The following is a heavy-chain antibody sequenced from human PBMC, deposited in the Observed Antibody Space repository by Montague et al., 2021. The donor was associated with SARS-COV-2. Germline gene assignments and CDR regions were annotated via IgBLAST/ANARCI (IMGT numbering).Heavy chain of an antibody. CDR2: IDWDDDT. J-gene: IGHJ2*01. Sequence: PALVTPTQTLTLTCTFSGFSVSTSGLCVSWIRQPPGKALEWLALIDWDDDTYYSTSLKTRLAISKDTSKNRVVLTMTDMDPVDTGTYYCARIPEYSSGGGPDWYFDLWGRGTLVTVSS. CDR3: ARIPEYSSGGGPDWYFDL. V-gene: IGHV2-70*01. CDR1: GFSVSTSGLC. D-gene: IGHD6-19*01.